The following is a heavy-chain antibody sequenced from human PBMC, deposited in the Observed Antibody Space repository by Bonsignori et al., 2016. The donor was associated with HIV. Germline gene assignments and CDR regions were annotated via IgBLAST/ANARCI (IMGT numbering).Heavy chain of an antibody. Sequence: RQAPGKGLEWIGEINHSGSTNYNPSLKSRVTISVDTSKNQFSLKLSSVTAADTAVYYCARGGPSSSLHYYYYMDVWGKGTTVTVSS. D-gene: IGHD6-6*01. CDR3: ARGGPSSSLHYYYYMDV. J-gene: IGHJ6*03. CDR2: INHSGST. V-gene: IGHV4-34*01.